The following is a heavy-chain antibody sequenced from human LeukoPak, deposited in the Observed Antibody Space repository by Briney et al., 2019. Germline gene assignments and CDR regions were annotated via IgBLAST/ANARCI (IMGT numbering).Heavy chain of an antibody. V-gene: IGHV1-2*02. CDR3: ERAYGDYGKDRSASDMDV. D-gene: IGHD4-17*01. CDR1: EYTFTGYY. J-gene: IGHJ6*02. CDR2: IIPNSGGT. Sequence: SVKVLSMPSEYTFTGYYMHWVRQSPGQGLEWLRWIIPNSGGTNYGQKFQGRVTMTRDTSISTAYIELSRLRSDDTAVYYCERAYGDYGKDRSASDMDVWGQGTTVTVSS.